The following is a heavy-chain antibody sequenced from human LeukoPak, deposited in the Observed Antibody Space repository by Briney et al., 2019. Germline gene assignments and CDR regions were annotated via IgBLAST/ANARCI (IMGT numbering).Heavy chain of an antibody. CDR3: AKDAATAPAFDY. CDR2: IKQDGSEK. CDR1: GFTFSSYW. J-gene: IGHJ4*02. D-gene: IGHD2-15*01. V-gene: IGHV3-7*03. Sequence: GGSLRLSCAASGFTFSSYWMSWVRPAPGKGLEWVANIKQDGSEKYYVDSVKGRFTISRDNAKNSLYLQMNSLRAEDTAVYYCAKDAATAPAFDYWGQGTLVTVSS.